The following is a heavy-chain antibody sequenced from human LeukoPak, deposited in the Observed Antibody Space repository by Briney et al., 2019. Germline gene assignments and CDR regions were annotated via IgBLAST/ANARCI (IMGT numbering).Heavy chain of an antibody. CDR3: ARVREYCSGGSCRRYWFDP. J-gene: IGHJ5*02. D-gene: IGHD2-15*01. V-gene: IGHV1-69*02. CDR1: GGTFSSYT. Sequence: SVKVSCKASGGTFSSYTISWVRQAPGQGLEWMGRIIPILGIANYAQKFQGRVTITADKPTSTAYMELSSLRSDDTAVYYCARVREYCSGGSCRRYWFDPWGQGTLVTVSS. CDR2: IIPILGIA.